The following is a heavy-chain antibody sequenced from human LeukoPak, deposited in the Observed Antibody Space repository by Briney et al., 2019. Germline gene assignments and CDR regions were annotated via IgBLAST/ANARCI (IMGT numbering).Heavy chain of an antibody. J-gene: IGHJ4*02. V-gene: IGHV3-23*01. CDR2: VSGSGGST. D-gene: IGHD3-22*01. CDR1: GFTVSSSA. CDR3: AKDPTHYRVWDDYDSTVLSY. Sequence: GGSLRLSCAASGFTVSSSAMSWVRQTPGKGLEWVSAVSGSGGSTYYADSVKGRFTISRDNSKNTLYLQMNSLRAADTAVYYCAKDPTHYRVWDDYDSTVLSYWGQGTLVTVSS.